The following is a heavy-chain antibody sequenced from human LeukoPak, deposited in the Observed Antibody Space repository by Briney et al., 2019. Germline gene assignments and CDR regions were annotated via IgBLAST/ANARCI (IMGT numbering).Heavy chain of an antibody. V-gene: IGHV4-39*07. CDR1: GGSISSTSYY. Sequence: PSETLSLTCTVSGGSISSTSYYWGWIRQPPGKGLEWIGSIYYSGSTYYNPSLKSRVTISVDTSKNQFSLEVNSVTAADTAVYYCARHPMRLRSIAAAGSLDYWGQGTLVTVSS. CDR2: IYYSGST. CDR3: ARHPMRLRSIAAAGSLDY. J-gene: IGHJ4*02. D-gene: IGHD6-13*01.